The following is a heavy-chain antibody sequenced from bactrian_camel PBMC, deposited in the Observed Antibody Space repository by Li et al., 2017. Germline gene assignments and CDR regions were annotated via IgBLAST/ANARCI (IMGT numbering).Heavy chain of an antibody. V-gene: IGHV3S53*01. Sequence: HVQLVESGGDSVQPGGSLTLYCAASGNTYSLNCLGWFRQTPGKEREQVAVFIYSFGRSTRYADSVKGRFTISQDATNTVNLQMNNLKAEDTAIYYCAADVGMMSGDCRPNYWGQGTQVTVS. CDR3: AADVGMMSGDCRPNY. CDR2: YSFGRST. CDR1: GNTYSLNC. J-gene: IGHJ4*01. D-gene: IGHD7*01.